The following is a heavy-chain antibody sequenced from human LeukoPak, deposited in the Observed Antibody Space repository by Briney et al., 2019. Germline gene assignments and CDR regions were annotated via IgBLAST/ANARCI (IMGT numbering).Heavy chain of an antibody. V-gene: IGHV4-30-4*08. Sequence: SEALSLTCTVSGGSITSGNNYWNWIRQSPGKGLEWIGFIYSGGRTNYNPFLRSRVVISADTSKNQISLRVDSMTAADTAVYYCVKAPTVAGSYGWFDPWGQGTLVTVSS. J-gene: IGHJ5*02. CDR2: IYSGGRT. CDR1: GGSITSGNNY. D-gene: IGHD6-19*01. CDR3: VKAPTVAGSYGWFDP.